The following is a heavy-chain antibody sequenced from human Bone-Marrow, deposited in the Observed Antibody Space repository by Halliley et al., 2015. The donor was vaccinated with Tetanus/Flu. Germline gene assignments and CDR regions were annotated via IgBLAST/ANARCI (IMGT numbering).Heavy chain of an antibody. V-gene: IGHV4-4*02. CDR3: ARDARKGDYYDSSGPYYYHGMDV. CDR2: GRT. J-gene: IGHJ6*02. D-gene: IGHD3-22*01. Sequence: GRTNYNPSLESRVTISVDKSNNQISLKMSSVTAADTAMYYCARDARKGDYYDSSGPYYYHGMDVWGQGTTVTVSS.